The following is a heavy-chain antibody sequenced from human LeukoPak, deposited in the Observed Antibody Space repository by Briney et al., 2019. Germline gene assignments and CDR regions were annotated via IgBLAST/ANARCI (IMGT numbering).Heavy chain of an antibody. CDR2: ISSSSSTI. CDR1: GFTFSSYS. Sequence: GGSLRLSCAASGFTFSSYSMNWVRQAPGKGLEWASYISSSSSTIYYADSVKGRFSISRDNAKNSLYLQMNSLRAEDTAVYYCARDNVDIVVVPAVEKGFDPWGQGTLVTVSS. V-gene: IGHV3-48*04. D-gene: IGHD2-2*01. J-gene: IGHJ5*02. CDR3: ARDNVDIVVVPAVEKGFDP.